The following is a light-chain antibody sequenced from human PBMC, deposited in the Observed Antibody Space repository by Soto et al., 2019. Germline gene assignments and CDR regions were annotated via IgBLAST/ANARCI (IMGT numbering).Light chain of an antibody. CDR2: DVS. CDR3: SSYAGSNNVV. J-gene: IGLJ2*01. CDR1: SSDVGGYDY. V-gene: IGLV2-8*01. Sequence: QSALTQPASASGSPGQSVTISCTGTSSDVGGYDYVSWYQQHPGKAPKLMIYDVSKRPSGVPDRFSGSKSGNTASLTVSGLQAEDEADYYCSSYAGSNNVVFGGGTKVTVL.